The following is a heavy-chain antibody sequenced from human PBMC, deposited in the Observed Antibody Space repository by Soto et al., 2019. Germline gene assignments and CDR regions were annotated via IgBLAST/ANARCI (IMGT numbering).Heavy chain of an antibody. D-gene: IGHD2-2*01. CDR3: ARDRGYCSSTSCSSPYYFDY. V-gene: IGHV3-21*01. CDR2: ISSSSSYI. Sequence: EVQLVESGGGLVKPGGSLRLSCAASGFTFSSYSMNWVRQAPGKGLEWVSSISSSSSYIYYADSVKGRFTISRDNAKNSLYLQMYSLRAEDTAVYYCARDRGYCSSTSCSSPYYFDYWGQGTLVTVSS. J-gene: IGHJ4*02. CDR1: GFTFSSYS.